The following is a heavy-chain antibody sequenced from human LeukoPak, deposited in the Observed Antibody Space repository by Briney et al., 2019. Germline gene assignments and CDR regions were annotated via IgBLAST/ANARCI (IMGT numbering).Heavy chain of an antibody. CDR2: IWYDGSNK. J-gene: IGHJ3*02. CDR1: GFTFSSYG. CDR3: TTEAYNDLAFDI. V-gene: IGHV3-33*01. D-gene: IGHD1-1*01. Sequence: GRSLRLSCAASGFTFSSYGMHWVRQAPGKGLEWVAVIWYDGSNKYYADSVKGRFTISRDNSKNTLYLQMNSLRAEDTAVYYCTTEAYNDLAFDIWGQGTMVTVSS.